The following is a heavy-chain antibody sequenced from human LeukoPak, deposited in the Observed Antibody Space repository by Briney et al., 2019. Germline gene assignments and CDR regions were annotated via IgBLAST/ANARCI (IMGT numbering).Heavy chain of an antibody. J-gene: IGHJ4*02. CDR2: IYSGGST. CDR1: GFTVSSNY. CDR3: AKDHLEYYFDY. V-gene: IGHV3-66*01. Sequence: GGSLRLSCAASGFTVSSNYMSWVRQAPGKGLEWVSVIYSGGSTYYADSVKGRFTISRDNSKNTLYLQMNSLRAEDTAVYYCAKDHLEYYFDYWGQGTLVTVSS.